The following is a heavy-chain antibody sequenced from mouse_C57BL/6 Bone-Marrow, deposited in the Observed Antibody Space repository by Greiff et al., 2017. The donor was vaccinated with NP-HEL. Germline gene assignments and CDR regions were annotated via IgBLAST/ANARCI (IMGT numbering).Heavy chain of an antibody. J-gene: IGHJ1*03. CDR2: IYPGNSDT. D-gene: IGHD1-1*01. CDR3: TRGGFTTVVPSYWYFDV. CDR1: GYTFTSYW. Sequence: VQLQQSGTVLARPGASVKMSCKTSGYTFTSYWMHWVKQRPGQGLEWIGAIYPGNSDTSYNQKFKGKAKLTAVTSASTAYMELSSLTNEDSAVYYCTRGGFTTVVPSYWYFDVWGTGTTVTVSS. V-gene: IGHV1-5*01.